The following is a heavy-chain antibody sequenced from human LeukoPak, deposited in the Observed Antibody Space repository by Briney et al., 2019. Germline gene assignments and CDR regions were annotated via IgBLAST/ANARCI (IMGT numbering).Heavy chain of an antibody. CDR3: ARAYSERYGLGYYYMDV. CDR1: GFTFSSYW. Sequence: GGSLRLSCAASGFTFSSYWMHWVRQAPGKGLVWVSHITNDGSSTSYADSVKGRFTISRDNARNTLFLQMNSLRAEDTAVYYCARAYSERYGLGYYYMDVWGKGTTVTVSS. D-gene: IGHD1-26*01. J-gene: IGHJ6*03. V-gene: IGHV3-74*01. CDR2: ITNDGSST.